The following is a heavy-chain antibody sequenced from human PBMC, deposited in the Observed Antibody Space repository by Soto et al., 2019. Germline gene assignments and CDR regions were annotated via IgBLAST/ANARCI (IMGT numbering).Heavy chain of an antibody. J-gene: IGHJ4*02. CDR1: GFTFNTYW. Sequence: EVQLVESGGGLVQPGGSLRLSCAASGFTFNTYWMSWVRQAPGKGLEWVAHIKEHGGQDFYVDSVKGRFTIFRDNVKNSLYLQMNRLRAEDTAVYYCTRGLSMDMAPIMGFYLDFWGEGRLVTVSS. CDR2: IKEHGGQD. CDR3: TRGLSMDMAPIMGFYLDF. D-gene: IGHD1-26*01. V-gene: IGHV3-7*03.